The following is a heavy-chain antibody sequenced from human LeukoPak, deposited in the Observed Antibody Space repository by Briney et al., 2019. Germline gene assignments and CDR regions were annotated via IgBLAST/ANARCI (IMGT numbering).Heavy chain of an antibody. V-gene: IGHV4-59*01. CDR3: ARGDDYKSTLFDY. CDR2: ISSGGST. CDR1: GASISRYF. D-gene: IGHD5-12*01. J-gene: IGHJ4*02. Sequence: SQTLSLTCTVSGASISRYFWNWIRQPPGKELEWIGYISSGGSTNYNPSLKSLVTITKDTTKNQYSLKLTSATAADTAVYYCARGDDYKSTLFDYWGQGTLVTVSS.